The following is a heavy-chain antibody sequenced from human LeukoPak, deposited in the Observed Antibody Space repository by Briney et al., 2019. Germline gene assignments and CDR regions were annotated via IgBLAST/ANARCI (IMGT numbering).Heavy chain of an antibody. J-gene: IGHJ4*02. CDR2: IIPIFGTA. V-gene: IGHV1-69*05. Sequence: ASVKVSCKACGGTFSSYAISWVRQAPGQGLEWMGGIIPIFGTANYAQKFQGRVTITTDESTSTAYMELSSLRSGDTAVYYCARHPQSLSSSSAYFDYWGQGTLVTVSS. D-gene: IGHD6-6*01. CDR3: ARHPQSLSSSSAYFDY. CDR1: GGTFSSYA.